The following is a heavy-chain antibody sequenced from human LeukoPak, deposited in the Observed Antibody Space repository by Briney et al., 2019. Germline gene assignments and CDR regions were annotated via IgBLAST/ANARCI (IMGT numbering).Heavy chain of an antibody. CDR2: TYYRSKWYN. J-gene: IGHJ6*02. V-gene: IGHV6-1*01. D-gene: IGHD3-10*01. CDR1: GDSVSSNSAA. CDR3: ARYLGSGRTGHYYYYYGMDV. Sequence: PSQTLSLTCAISGDSVSSNSAAWNWIRQSPSRGLEWLGRTYYRSKWYNDYAVSVKSRITINPDTSKNQFSLQLNSVTPEDTAVYYCARYLGSGRTGHYYYYYGMDVWGQGTTVTVSS.